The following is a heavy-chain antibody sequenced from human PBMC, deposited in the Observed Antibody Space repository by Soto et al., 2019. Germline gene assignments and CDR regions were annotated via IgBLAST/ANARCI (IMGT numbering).Heavy chain of an antibody. CDR1: GYSFTSYW. V-gene: IGHV5-51*01. CDR2: IYPGDSDT. Sequence: PGESLKISCKGSGYSFTSYWIGWVRQMPGKGLEWMGIIYPGDSDTRYSPSFQGQVTISADKSISTAYLQWSSLKASDTAMYYCARFIPAGYYGSGSYYFGNYSCAMDVRGQGTTVTLSS. J-gene: IGHJ6*02. CDR3: ARFIPAGYYGSGSYYFGNYSCAMDV. D-gene: IGHD3-10*01.